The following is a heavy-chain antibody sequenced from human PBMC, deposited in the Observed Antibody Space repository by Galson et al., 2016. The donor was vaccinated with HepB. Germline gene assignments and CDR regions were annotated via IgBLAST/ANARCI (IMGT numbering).Heavy chain of an antibody. Sequence: SLRLSCAASGFTFSNYAMHWVRQAPGKGLEWVAVISYDGSNKYYADSVKGRFTISRDNSKNTLYLQMNSLRAEDTAVYYCARSLGGYEWVLDAFDIWGQGTMVTVSS. CDR1: GFTFSNYA. D-gene: IGHD2-15*01. CDR2: ISYDGSNK. J-gene: IGHJ3*02. CDR3: ARSLGGYEWVLDAFDI. V-gene: IGHV3-30*04.